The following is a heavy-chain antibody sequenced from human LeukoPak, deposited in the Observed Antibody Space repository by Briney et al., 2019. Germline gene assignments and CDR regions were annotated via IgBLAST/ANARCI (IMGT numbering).Heavy chain of an antibody. D-gene: IGHD3-10*01. CDR3: AKGRAAAPVYYFDY. Sequence: GGSLRLSCTASGFAFSNHAMSWVRQAPGKGLEWVSAISGSGGSTYYADSVKGRFTISRDNSKNTLYLQMNSLRAEDTAVYYCAKGRAAAPVYYFDYWGQGTLVTVSS. CDR1: GFAFSNHA. CDR2: ISGSGGST. V-gene: IGHV3-23*01. J-gene: IGHJ4*02.